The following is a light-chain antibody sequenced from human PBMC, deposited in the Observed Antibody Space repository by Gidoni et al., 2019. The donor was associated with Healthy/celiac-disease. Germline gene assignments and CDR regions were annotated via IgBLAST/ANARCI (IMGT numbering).Light chain of an antibody. CDR3: QQRSNWPPLT. Sequence: EIVLTQSPATLSLSPGESATLSCRASQSVSSYLAWYHQKPGQAPRLLIYDASNRATGIPARFSGSGSGTDFTLTISSLVPEDFAVYYCQQRSNWPPLTFGGGTKVEIK. CDR2: DAS. V-gene: IGKV3-11*01. J-gene: IGKJ4*01. CDR1: QSVSSY.